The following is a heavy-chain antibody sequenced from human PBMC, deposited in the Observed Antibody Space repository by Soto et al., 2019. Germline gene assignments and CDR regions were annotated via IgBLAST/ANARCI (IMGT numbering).Heavy chain of an antibody. CDR1: GGSISSYY. CDR3: ARALSTYRNWFDP. Sequence: QVQLQESGPGLVKPSETLSLTCTVSGGSISSYYWSWIRQPPGKGLEWIGYIYYSGSTNYNPSLKSRVTISVDTSKNQFSLKLSSVTAADTAVYYCARALSTYRNWFDPWGQGTLVTVSS. D-gene: IGHD2-2*01. V-gene: IGHV4-59*01. J-gene: IGHJ5*02. CDR2: IYYSGST.